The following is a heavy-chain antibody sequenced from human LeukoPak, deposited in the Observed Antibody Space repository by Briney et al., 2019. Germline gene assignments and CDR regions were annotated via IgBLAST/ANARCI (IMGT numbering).Heavy chain of an antibody. D-gene: IGHD2-8*02. V-gene: IGHV1-2*06. CDR1: GYTFAGYY. J-gene: IGHJ4*02. CDR3: ARGGLLGQIDY. Sequence: ASVKVSCKASGYTFAGYYLHWVRLAPGQGLEWMGRITPNSGVTNYAQKFQGRVTMTRDTSISTAYMELSRLRSDDTAVYYCARGGLLGQIDYWGQGTLVTVSS. CDR2: ITPNSGVT.